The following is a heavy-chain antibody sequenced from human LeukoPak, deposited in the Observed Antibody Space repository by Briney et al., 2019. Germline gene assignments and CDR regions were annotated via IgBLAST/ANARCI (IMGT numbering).Heavy chain of an antibody. Sequence: SETLSLTCAVYGGSFSGYYWSWIRQPPGKGLEWIGEINHSGSTNYNPSLKSRVTISVDTSKNQFSLKLSSVTAADTAVYYCASYCSSTSCYDMDVWGKGTTVTVPS. CDR1: GGSFSGYY. CDR3: ASYCSSTSCYDMDV. D-gene: IGHD2-2*01. V-gene: IGHV4-34*01. CDR2: INHSGST. J-gene: IGHJ6*03.